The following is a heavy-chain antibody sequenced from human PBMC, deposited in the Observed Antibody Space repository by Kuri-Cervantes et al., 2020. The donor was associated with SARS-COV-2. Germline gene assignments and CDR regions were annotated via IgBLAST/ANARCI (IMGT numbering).Heavy chain of an antibody. Sequence: GGSLRLSCAASGFTFSSYSMNWVRQAPGKGLEWVSSISSSSSYIYYADSVKGRFTISRDNAKNSLYLQMNSLRAEDTAVYYCAKAALGYCSGGSCYNNWFDPWGQGTLVTVSS. D-gene: IGHD2-15*01. CDR1: GFTFSSYS. J-gene: IGHJ5*02. V-gene: IGHV3-21*04. CDR2: ISSSSSYI. CDR3: AKAALGYCSGGSCYNNWFDP.